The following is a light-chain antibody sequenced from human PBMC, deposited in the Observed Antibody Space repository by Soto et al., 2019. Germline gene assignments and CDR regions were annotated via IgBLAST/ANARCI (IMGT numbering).Light chain of an antibody. CDR3: QQLNSYPLT. CDR2: AAS. V-gene: IGKV1-9*01. Sequence: DIQLTQSPSFLSASVGDRVTITCRASQGISSYLAWYQQKPGKAPKPLIYAASTLQSGVPSRFSGSGSGTEFTLTTSSLQPEDFATYYCQQLNSYPLTFGGGTKVDIK. CDR1: QGISSY. J-gene: IGKJ4*01.